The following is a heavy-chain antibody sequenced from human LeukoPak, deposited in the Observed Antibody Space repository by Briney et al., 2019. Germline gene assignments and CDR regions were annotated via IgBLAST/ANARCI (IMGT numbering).Heavy chain of an antibody. J-gene: IGHJ4*02. CDR3: AKIKTPYGDSYGDSVRFPSDY. CDR2: ISGSGGGS. CDR1: GFTFSSYA. V-gene: IGHV3-23*01. Sequence: PGGSLRLSCAASGFTFSSYAMTWVRQAPGKGLECVSAISGSGGGSYYADSVKGRFTISRDNSKNTLYLQMNSLRAEDTALYYCAKIKTPYGDSYGDSVRFPSDYWGQGTLVTVSS. D-gene: IGHD4-17*01.